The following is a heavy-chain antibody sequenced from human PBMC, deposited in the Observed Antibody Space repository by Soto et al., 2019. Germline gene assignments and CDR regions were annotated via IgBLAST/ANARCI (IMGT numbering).Heavy chain of an antibody. J-gene: IGHJ3*02. V-gene: IGHV5-51*01. CDR2: IHPGDSDT. D-gene: IGHD5-18*01. CDR3: ARHRSYGYFAAFDI. Sequence: GEALKISFSGSGYSFTTYWIAWLRQMPGKGLEWMGIIHPGDSDTRYRPSFRGQVTISADKSISTAYLQWSSLKASDTDMYYCARHRSYGYFAAFDIWGQGTMVTVSS. CDR1: GYSFTTYW.